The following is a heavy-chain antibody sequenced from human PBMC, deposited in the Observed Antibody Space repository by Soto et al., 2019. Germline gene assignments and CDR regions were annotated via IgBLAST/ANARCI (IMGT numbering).Heavy chain of an antibody. V-gene: IGHV4-61*01. D-gene: IGHD3-10*01. CDR2: IYYSGST. CDR1: GGSVSSGTYY. CDR3: TRARGFGLFDY. Sequence: QVQLQESGPGLVKPSETLSLTCTVSGGSVSSGTYYWNWIRQSPGKGLEWIGYIYYSGSTSYNPSLQSRVTLSADTSKNQFSLKLSSVTAADTAVYYCTRARGFGLFDYWGQGTLVTVSS. J-gene: IGHJ4*02.